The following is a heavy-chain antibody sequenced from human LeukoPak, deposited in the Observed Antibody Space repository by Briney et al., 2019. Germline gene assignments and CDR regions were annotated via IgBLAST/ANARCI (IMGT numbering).Heavy chain of an antibody. CDR2: IYYSGST. V-gene: IGHV4-61*01. CDR3: ARGRGYSGYDPFDY. Sequence: SKTLSLTCTVSGGSVSSGSYYWSWIRQPPGKGLEWIGYIYYSGSTNYNPSLKSRVTISVDTSKNQFSLKLSSVTAADTAVYYCARGRGYSGYDPFDYWGQGTLVTVSS. J-gene: IGHJ4*02. D-gene: IGHD5-12*01. CDR1: GGSVSSGSYY.